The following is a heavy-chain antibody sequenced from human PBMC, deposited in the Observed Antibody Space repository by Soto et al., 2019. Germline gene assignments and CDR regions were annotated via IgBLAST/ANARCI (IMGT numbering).Heavy chain of an antibody. Sequence: EVQLLESGGGLVQPGGSLRLSCAASGFTFSSYAMSWVRQAPGKGLEWVAALSGSGGSTYYADSLKGRFTISRDNSKRQRYLEMNSLRAEDTAVYYCAKVAQQWLVYFDYWGQGTLDTVSS. J-gene: IGHJ4*02. CDR1: GFTFSSYA. CDR2: LSGSGGST. V-gene: IGHV3-23*01. D-gene: IGHD6-19*01. CDR3: AKVAQQWLVYFDY.